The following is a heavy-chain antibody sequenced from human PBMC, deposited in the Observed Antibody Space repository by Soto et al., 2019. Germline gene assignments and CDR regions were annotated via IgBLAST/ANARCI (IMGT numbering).Heavy chain of an antibody. CDR1: GFTFRNYA. J-gene: IGHJ4*02. D-gene: IGHD3-9*01. V-gene: IGHV3-23*01. Sequence: PGGSLRLSCAASGFTFRNYAVTWVRQAPGKGLEWVSTFSGFGGRTYYVDSVRGRFTISRDNSKNTLFLQMYSLRAEDTAVYYCAKAGDFYDVSTGYFLTSLYYFDYWGPGTLVTVSS. CDR2: FSGFGGRT. CDR3: AKAGDFYDVSTGYFLTSLYYFDY.